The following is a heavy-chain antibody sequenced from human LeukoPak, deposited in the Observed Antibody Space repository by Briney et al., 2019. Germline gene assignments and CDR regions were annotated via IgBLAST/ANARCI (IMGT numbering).Heavy chain of an antibody. CDR3: ARDLKVGATYFDY. J-gene: IGHJ4*02. Sequence: GGSLRLSCAASGFTFSDYYMSWIRQAPGKGLEWVSYITTSGRSKYYSDSVEGRFTISRDNAKNSLYLQMNSLRAEDTAVYYCARDLKVGATYFDYWGQGTLVTVSS. V-gene: IGHV3-11*04. CDR2: ITTSGRSK. D-gene: IGHD1-26*01. CDR1: GFTFSDYY.